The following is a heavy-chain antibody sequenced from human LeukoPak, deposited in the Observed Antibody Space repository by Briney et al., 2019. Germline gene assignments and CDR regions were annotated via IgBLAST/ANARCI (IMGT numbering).Heavy chain of an antibody. V-gene: IGHV3-13*01. CDR3: VREARGYHYTYFDY. Sequence: PGGSLRLSCTASGFTLGRHDMHWVRQTTGEGLEWVAALASGSQTFYAGSVKGRFTVSREDAKNSLYLQMNSLRAGATAVYYCVREARGYHYTYFDYWGQGTLVTVSS. CDR1: GFTLGRHD. CDR2: LASGSQT. D-gene: IGHD5-18*01. J-gene: IGHJ4*02.